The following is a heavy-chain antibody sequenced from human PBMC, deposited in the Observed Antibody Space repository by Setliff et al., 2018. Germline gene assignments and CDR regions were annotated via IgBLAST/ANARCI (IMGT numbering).Heavy chain of an antibody. Sequence: ASVKVSCKASGYIFKSYGISWVRQAPGQGLEWMRWISSYNDVTNYAQSFQGRVTMTTDTSKSAAYMDLRGLRSDDTAVYYCAISTLSICSGGSCPNAFDVWGQGTMVTVSS. CDR3: AISTLSICSGGSCPNAFDV. V-gene: IGHV1-18*01. CDR2: ISSYNDVT. J-gene: IGHJ3*01. D-gene: IGHD2-15*01. CDR1: GYIFKSYG.